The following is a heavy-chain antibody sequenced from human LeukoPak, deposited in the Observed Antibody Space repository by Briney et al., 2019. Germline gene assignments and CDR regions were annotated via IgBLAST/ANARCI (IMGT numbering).Heavy chain of an antibody. Sequence: ASVKVSCKASGYTFTSYGISWVRQAPGQGLEWMGWINPNSGGTNYAQKFQGRVTMTRDTSISTAYMELSRLRSDDTAVYYCARDLTVLWFGETTLGSYYFDYWGQGTLVTVSS. J-gene: IGHJ4*02. D-gene: IGHD3-10*01. CDR2: INPNSGGT. CDR1: GYTFTSYG. CDR3: ARDLTVLWFGETTLGSYYFDY. V-gene: IGHV1-2*02.